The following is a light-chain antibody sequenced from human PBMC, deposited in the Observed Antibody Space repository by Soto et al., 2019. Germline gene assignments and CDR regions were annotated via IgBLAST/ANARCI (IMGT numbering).Light chain of an antibody. Sequence: EIVLTQSPGTLSLSPGERATLSCRASQSVSSSLLAWYQQKPGQAPRLLIYGASSRATGTPDRFSGSGSGKDFTITISRLEPEDFALYYCQPYASSRTFGQGTKVEIK. CDR1: QSVSSSL. CDR2: GAS. J-gene: IGKJ1*01. V-gene: IGKV3-20*01. CDR3: QPYASSRT.